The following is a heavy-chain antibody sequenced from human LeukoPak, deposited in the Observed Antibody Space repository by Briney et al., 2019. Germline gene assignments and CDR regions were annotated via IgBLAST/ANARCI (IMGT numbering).Heavy chain of an antibody. J-gene: IGHJ4*02. CDR2: IYPGDSDT. V-gene: IGHV5-51*01. CDR1: GSPFSSYS. CDR3: ARQNDFRLDY. D-gene: IGHD3-3*01. Sequence: GESLKISCRGSGSPFSSYSIGWVRQLPGKGLEGMGIIYPGDSDTRYSPSVQGQVTISVDTSIGTAYLQWSSLKASDTAIYYCARQNDFRLDYWGQGTLVTVSS.